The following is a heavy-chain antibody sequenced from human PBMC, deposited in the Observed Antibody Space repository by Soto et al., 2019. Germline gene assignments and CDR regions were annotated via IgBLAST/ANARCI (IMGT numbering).Heavy chain of an antibody. CDR3: ARVGPAMGDIVVVPAAIRQSYYYYYGMDV. J-gene: IGHJ6*02. Sequence: QVQLVQSGAEVKKPGSLVKVSCKASGGTFSSYAISWVRQAPGQGLEWMGGIIPIFGTANYAQKFQGRVTIAADESTITAYMELSSLRSEDTAVYYCARVGPAMGDIVVVPAAIRQSYYYYYGMDVCGQGTTVTVSS. CDR1: GGTFSSYA. CDR2: IIPIFGTA. V-gene: IGHV1-69*01. D-gene: IGHD2-2*02.